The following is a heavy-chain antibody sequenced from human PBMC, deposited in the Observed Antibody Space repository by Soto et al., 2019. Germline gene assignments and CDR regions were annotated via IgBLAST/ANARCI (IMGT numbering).Heavy chain of an antibody. CDR1: GYTFTSYA. J-gene: IGHJ4*02. CDR2: INAGNGNT. CDR3: ARAVAVAADFDY. Sequence: APVKVSCKASGYTFTSYAIHWVRQAPGQGLEWMGWINAGNGNTKYSQKFQGRVTITRDTSASTAYMELSSLRSEDTAVYYCARAVAVAADFDYWGQGTLVTVSS. D-gene: IGHD6-19*01. V-gene: IGHV1-3*01.